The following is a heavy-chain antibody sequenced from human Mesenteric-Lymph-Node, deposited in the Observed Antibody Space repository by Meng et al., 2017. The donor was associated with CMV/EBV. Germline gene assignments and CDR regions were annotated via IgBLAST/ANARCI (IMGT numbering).Heavy chain of an antibody. Sequence: QVQLVQSGAEVKKPGSSVKVSCKASGGTFSSYTISWVRQTPGQGLEWMGRIIPILGIANCAQKFQGRVTITADKSTSTAYMELSSLRSEDTAVYYCAGGIAAAGSRCFDPWGQGTLVTVSS. CDR3: AGGIAAAGSRCFDP. CDR2: IIPILGIA. D-gene: IGHD6-13*01. V-gene: IGHV1-69*02. J-gene: IGHJ5*02. CDR1: GGTFSSYT.